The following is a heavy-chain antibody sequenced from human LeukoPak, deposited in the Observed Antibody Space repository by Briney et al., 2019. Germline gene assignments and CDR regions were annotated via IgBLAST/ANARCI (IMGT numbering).Heavy chain of an antibody. J-gene: IGHJ6*03. V-gene: IGHV1-58*02. D-gene: IGHD2-2*01. CDR2: IVVGSGNT. CDR3: ARGPIIDIAIVPAADEYYYMDV. CDR1: GFTFTSSA. Sequence: SVKVSCKASGFTFTSSAMQWVRQARGQRLEWIGWIVVGSGNTNYAQKFQERVTITRDMSTSTAYMELSSLRSEDTAVYYCARGPIIDIAIVPAADEYYYMDVWGKGTTVTVSS.